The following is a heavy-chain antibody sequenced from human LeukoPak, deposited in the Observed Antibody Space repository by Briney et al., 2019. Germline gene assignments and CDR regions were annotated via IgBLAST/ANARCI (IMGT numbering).Heavy chain of an antibody. D-gene: IGHD6-19*01. V-gene: IGHV3-7*01. CDR3: ARDPDSSGWYPSYYYYGMDV. Sequence: GSLRLSCAASGFTFTSYAMSWVRQAPGKGLEWVANIKQDGSEKYYVDSVKGRFTISRDNAKNSLYLQMNSLRAEDTAVYYCARDPDSSGWYPSYYYYGMDVWGQGTTVTVSS. CDR2: IKQDGSEK. J-gene: IGHJ6*02. CDR1: GFTFTSYA.